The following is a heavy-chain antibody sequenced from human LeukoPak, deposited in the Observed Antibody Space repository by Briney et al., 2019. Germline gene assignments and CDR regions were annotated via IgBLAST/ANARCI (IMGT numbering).Heavy chain of an antibody. J-gene: IGHJ6*03. CDR3: ARGRYESTRLSAYYYYYMDV. D-gene: IGHD1-14*01. CDR1: GGSISSYY. CDR2: IYTSGST. V-gene: IGHV4-4*07. Sequence: SETLSLTCTVSGGSISSYYWSWIRQPARKGLEWIGRIYTSGSTIYNPSLKGRVTMSVDTSKNQFSLKLSSVTAADTAVYYCARGRYESTRLSAYYYYYMDVWGKGTTVTVSS.